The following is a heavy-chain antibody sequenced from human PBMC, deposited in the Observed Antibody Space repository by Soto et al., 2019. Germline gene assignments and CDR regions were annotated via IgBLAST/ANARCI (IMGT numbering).Heavy chain of an antibody. D-gene: IGHD2-2*01. Sequence: PGGSLRLSCAASGFTFSSYGMHWVRQAPGKGLEWVAVIWYDGSNKYYADSVKGRFTISRDNSKNTLYLQMNSLRAEDTAVYYCARDFRDIVVLGLAAGTFDYWGEGTLVTVSS. CDR1: GFTFSSYG. V-gene: IGHV3-33*01. CDR2: IWYDGSNK. CDR3: ARDFRDIVVLGLAAGTFDY. J-gene: IGHJ4*02.